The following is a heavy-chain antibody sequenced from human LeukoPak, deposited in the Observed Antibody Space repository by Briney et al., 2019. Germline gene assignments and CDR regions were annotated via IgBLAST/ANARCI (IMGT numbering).Heavy chain of an antibody. J-gene: IGHJ4*02. CDR1: GYA. CDR2: INTNTGNP. D-gene: IGHD6-19*01. Sequence: ASVKVSCKASGYAMNWVRQAPGQGLEWMGWINTNTGNPTYAQGFTGRCVFSLDTSVSTAYLQISSLKAEDTAVYSCARVAEYSSGWYDPFDYWGQGTLFTVSS. CDR3: ARVAEYSSGWYDPFDY. V-gene: IGHV7-4-1*02.